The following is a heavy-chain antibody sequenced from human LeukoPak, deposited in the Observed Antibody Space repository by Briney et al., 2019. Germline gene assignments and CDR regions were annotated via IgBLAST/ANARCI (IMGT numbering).Heavy chain of an antibody. Sequence: GGSLRLSCTASAFAFTSSGTSWVRQVPGTGLEWVSFISATGLSTYYADSVKGRFTVSRDNSKNSLYLQMNSLRAEDTAVYYCARGPIPTEGPRRPNWFDPWGQGTLVTVSS. D-gene: IGHD1-1*01. CDR2: ISATGLST. V-gene: IGHV3-23*01. J-gene: IGHJ5*02. CDR3: ARGPIPTEGPRRPNWFDP. CDR1: AFAFTSSG.